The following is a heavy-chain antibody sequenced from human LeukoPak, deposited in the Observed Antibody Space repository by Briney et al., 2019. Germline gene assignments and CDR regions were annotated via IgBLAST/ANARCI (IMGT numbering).Heavy chain of an antibody. D-gene: IGHD6-13*01. J-gene: IGHJ6*02. CDR1: GFTFSGHW. CDR3: SKSDLDSWYVGYYYYGMDV. Sequence: GGSQRLSCAASGFTFSGHWMSWVRQAPGKGLEWVANIKEDRSERYYVDSVKGRFTISRDNSKNTLYLQMNSLRAEDTAVYYCSKSDLDSWYVGYYYYGMDVWGQGTTVTVSS. V-gene: IGHV3-7*01. CDR2: IKEDRSER.